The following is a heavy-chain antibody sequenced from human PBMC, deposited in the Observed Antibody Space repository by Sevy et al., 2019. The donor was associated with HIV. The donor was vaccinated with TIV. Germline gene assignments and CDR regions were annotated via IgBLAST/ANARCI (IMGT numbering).Heavy chain of an antibody. Sequence: GGSLRLSCAASGFTFNSYWMSWVRQAPGKGLEWVANIKQDGGEKYYVDSVKGRFTISRDNSQNSLFLQMNTLRAEDTAVYYCARDGSPYDTYYYSYGMDVWGQGTTVTVSS. V-gene: IGHV3-7*01. D-gene: IGHD5-12*01. J-gene: IGHJ6*02. CDR1: GFTFNSYW. CDR2: IKQDGGEK. CDR3: ARDGSPYDTYYYSYGMDV.